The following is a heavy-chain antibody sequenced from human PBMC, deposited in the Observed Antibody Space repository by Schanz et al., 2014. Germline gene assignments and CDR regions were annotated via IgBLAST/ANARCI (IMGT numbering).Heavy chain of an antibody. CDR1: GGSISSYY. D-gene: IGHD1-1*01. J-gene: IGHJ4*02. Sequence: QVQLRESGPGLVKPSKTLSLTCTVSGGSISSYYWSWIRQPAGKGLEWIGLIFTSGSTDYNPPLKSRVTMSVDTPKTQFSLKLSSVTAADTAVYYCARDLEGFDYWGQGTLVTVSS. V-gene: IGHV4-4*07. CDR3: ARDLEGFDY. CDR2: IFTSGST.